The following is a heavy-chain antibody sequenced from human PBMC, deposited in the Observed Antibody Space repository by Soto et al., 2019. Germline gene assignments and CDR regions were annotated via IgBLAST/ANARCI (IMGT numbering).Heavy chain of an antibody. Sequence: PGGSLRLSCAASGFTFSGYSMNWVRQAPGKGLEWVSSISSSSSYIYYADSVKGRFTISRDNAKNSLYLQMNSLRAEDTAVYYRASHYDFWSGYPRFDYWGQGTLVTVSS. J-gene: IGHJ4*02. D-gene: IGHD3-3*01. CDR2: ISSSSSYI. CDR1: GFTFSGYS. V-gene: IGHV3-21*01. CDR3: ASHYDFWSGYPRFDY.